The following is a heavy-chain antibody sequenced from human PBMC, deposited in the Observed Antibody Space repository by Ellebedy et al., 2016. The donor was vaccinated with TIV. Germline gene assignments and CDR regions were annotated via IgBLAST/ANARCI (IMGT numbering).Heavy chain of an antibody. V-gene: IGHV3-23*01. D-gene: IGHD2/OR15-2a*01. Sequence: GESLKISCAASGFTFSSYAMSWVRQAPGKGLEWVSAIGGSGGSTYYADSVKGRFTISRDNSKNTLYLQMNSLRAEDTAIYHCAKGSRASPYFHFDYWGQGILVTVSS. CDR3: AKGSRASPYFHFDY. CDR1: GFTFSSYA. J-gene: IGHJ4*02. CDR2: IGGSGGST.